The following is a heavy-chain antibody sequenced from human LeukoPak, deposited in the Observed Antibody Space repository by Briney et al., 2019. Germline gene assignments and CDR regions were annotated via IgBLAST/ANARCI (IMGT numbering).Heavy chain of an antibody. D-gene: IGHD1-26*01. CDR3: ARSGVPSGDGMDV. CDR2: ISGDETST. V-gene: IGHV3-74*01. J-gene: IGHJ6*02. Sequence: GGSLRLSCVTSGFTFSSYWLHWVRQAPGKGLVWVSRISGDETSTGYADSVKGRFTISRDTAENTLYLQMSSLRVEDTAVYYCARSGVPSGDGMDVWGQGITDTVSS. CDR1: GFTFSSYW.